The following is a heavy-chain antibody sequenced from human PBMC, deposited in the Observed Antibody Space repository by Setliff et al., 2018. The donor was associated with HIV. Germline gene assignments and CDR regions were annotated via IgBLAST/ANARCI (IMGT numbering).Heavy chain of an antibody. CDR3: ARAVVNSNFYYYMDV. D-gene: IGHD2-15*01. J-gene: IGHJ6*03. V-gene: IGHV3-49*04. CDR1: GFSVSSTY. CDR2: IRSKVYGGTT. Sequence: GGSLRLSCAASGFSVSSTYMTWVRQAPGKGLEWVGSIRSKVYGGTTEYAASLEGRFTISRDDSKNVAYLQMNSLKTEDSAVYYCARAVVNSNFYYYMDVWGKGTTVTVS.